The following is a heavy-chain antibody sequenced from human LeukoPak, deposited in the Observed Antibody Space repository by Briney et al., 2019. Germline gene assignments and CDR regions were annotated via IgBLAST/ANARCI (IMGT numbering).Heavy chain of an antibody. CDR1: GYTFTSYG. CDR2: ISAYNGNT. D-gene: IGHD3-10*01. CDR3: ARDLYTMVRGVTSPIPFDY. Sequence: ASVKVSCKASGYTFTSYGTSWVRQAPGQGLEWMGWISAYNGNTNYAQKLQGRVTMTTDTSTSTAYMELRSLRSDDTAVYYCARDLYTMVRGVTSPIPFDYWGQGTLVTVSS. V-gene: IGHV1-18*01. J-gene: IGHJ4*02.